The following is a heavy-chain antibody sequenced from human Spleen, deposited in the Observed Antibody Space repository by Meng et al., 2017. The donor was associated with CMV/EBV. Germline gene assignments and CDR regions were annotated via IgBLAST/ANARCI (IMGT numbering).Heavy chain of an antibody. J-gene: IGHJ4*02. D-gene: IGHD5-12*01. CDR1: GFTFSSYE. CDR2: ISSSGSTI. CDR3: ARTDFVARGSFDY. Sequence: GESLKISCAASGFTFSSYEMNWVRQAPGKGLEWVSYISSSGSTIYYADSVKGRFTISRDNSKNTVYLQMNSLRAEDTAVYYCARTDFVARGSFDYWGQGTLVTVSS. V-gene: IGHV3-48*03.